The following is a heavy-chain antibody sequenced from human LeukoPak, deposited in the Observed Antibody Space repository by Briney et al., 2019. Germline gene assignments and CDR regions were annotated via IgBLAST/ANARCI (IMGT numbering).Heavy chain of an antibody. D-gene: IGHD1-26*01. J-gene: IGHJ3*02. V-gene: IGHV3-23*01. Sequence: GGSLRLSCAASELTFSSYAMTWVRHAPGKGLEWVSGIGGGGASTYYADSVKGRFTISRDNSRNTLYLQMNSLRAEDTAVYYCAKNFHSGNYHKDAPDMWGQGTMVTVSS. CDR1: ELTFSSYA. CDR2: IGGGGAST. CDR3: AKNFHSGNYHKDAPDM.